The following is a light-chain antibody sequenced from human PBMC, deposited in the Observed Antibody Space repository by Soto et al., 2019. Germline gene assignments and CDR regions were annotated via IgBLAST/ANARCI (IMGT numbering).Light chain of an antibody. J-gene: IGKJ5*01. CDR3: QQRSNWTLT. CDR1: QSVSSY. CDR2: DAS. Sequence: EIVLTQSPATLSLSPGERATLSCRASQSVSSYLAWYQQKPGQAPRLLIYDASNRATGIPARFSGSGSGTDFTLPISSLEPEDFAVHYCQQRSNWTLTFGLWTRLE. V-gene: IGKV3-11*01.